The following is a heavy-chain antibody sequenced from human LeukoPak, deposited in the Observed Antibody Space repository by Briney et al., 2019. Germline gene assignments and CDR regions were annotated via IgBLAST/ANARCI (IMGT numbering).Heavy chain of an antibody. D-gene: IGHD1-26*01. CDR2: IRFDGTSK. J-gene: IGHJ6*04. V-gene: IGHV3-30*02. CDR1: GFSLSTYG. Sequence: PGESLRLSCAASGFSLSTYGLHWVRQTPGGGPEWLTYIRFDGTSKYYATSVKGRFSISRDNSANTAYLHMSSLRPEDTALYYCARTPYSGSSLQYYHLDAWGKGTTVTVSS. CDR3: ARTPYSGSSLQYYHLDA.